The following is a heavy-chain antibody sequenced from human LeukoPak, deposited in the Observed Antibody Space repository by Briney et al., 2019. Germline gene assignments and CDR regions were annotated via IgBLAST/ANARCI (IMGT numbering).Heavy chain of an antibody. V-gene: IGHV1-2*02. CDR2: INPNSGGT. CDR3: ARDGGPYYDFWSGYPMDYYYYMDV. CDR1: GYTFTGYY. Sequence: ASVKVSCKASGYTFTGYYMHWVRQAPGQGLEWMGWINPNSGGTNYAQKLQGRVTMTRDTSISTAYMELSRLRSDDTAVYYCARDGGPYYDFWSGYPMDYYYYMDVWGKGTTVTVSS. D-gene: IGHD3-3*01. J-gene: IGHJ6*03.